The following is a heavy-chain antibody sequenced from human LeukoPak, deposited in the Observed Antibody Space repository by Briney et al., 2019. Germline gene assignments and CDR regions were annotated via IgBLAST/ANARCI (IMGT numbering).Heavy chain of an antibody. CDR1: GYTFTSYD. V-gene: IGHV1-8*03. D-gene: IGHD3-3*01. CDR2: MNPNSGNT. Sequence: ASVKVSCKASGYTFTSYDINWVRQATGQGLEWMGWMNPNSGNTGYAQKFQGRVTITRNTSISTAYMELSSLRSEDTAVYYCARGGIRIPAGGYDFWSGRAGNWFDPWGQGTLVTVSS. CDR3: ARGGIRIPAGGYDFWSGRAGNWFDP. J-gene: IGHJ5*02.